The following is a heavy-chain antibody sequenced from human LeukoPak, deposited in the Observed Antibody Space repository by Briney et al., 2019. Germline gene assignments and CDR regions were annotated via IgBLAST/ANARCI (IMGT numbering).Heavy chain of an antibody. CDR1: GFTVSSHY. CDR3: ASCTVTTYDYYYYMDV. D-gene: IGHD4-11*01. CDR2: IYSGGST. V-gene: IGHV3-53*01. Sequence: GGSLRLSCAASGFTVSSHYMNWVRQAPGKGLEWVSVIYSGGSTYYEDSVKNRFTTSRDNSKNTLYLQINSLRAEDTAVYYCASCTVTTYDYYYYMDVWGKGTTVTVSS. J-gene: IGHJ6*03.